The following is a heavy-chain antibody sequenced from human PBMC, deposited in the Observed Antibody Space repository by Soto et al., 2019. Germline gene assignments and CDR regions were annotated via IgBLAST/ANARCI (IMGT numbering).Heavy chain of an antibody. CDR3: ARDGVVVAAFDI. D-gene: IGHD2-15*01. Sequence: ASVKVSCKASGGTFSSYAISWVRQAPGQGLEWMGGIIPIFGTANYAQKFQGRVTITADKSTSTAYMELSSLRSEDTAVYYCARDGVVVAAFDIWGQGTMVTVSS. CDR2: IIPIFGTA. J-gene: IGHJ3*02. CDR1: GGTFSSYA. V-gene: IGHV1-69*06.